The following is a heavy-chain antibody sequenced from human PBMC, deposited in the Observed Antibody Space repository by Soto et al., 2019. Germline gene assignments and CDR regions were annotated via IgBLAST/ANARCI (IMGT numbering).Heavy chain of an antibody. V-gene: IGHV3-53*01. CDR2: IYSGGST. J-gene: IGHJ6*02. D-gene: IGHD5-18*01. CDR1: GFTVSSNY. Sequence: EVQLVESGGGLIQPGGSLRLSCAASGFTVSSNYMSWVRQAPGKGLEWVSAIYSGGSTYYADSVKGRFTISRENSKNTLYLQMNSLRAEDTAVYYCAREYSYGYYYYYAMDVWGQGTTVTVSS. CDR3: AREYSYGYYYYYAMDV.